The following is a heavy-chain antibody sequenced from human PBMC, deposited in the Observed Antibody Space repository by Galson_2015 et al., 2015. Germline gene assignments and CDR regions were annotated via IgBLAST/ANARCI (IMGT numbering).Heavy chain of an antibody. CDR3: ARLGYCAGGVCFYAFDI. CDR1: GFTFSSYS. D-gene: IGHD2-8*02. J-gene: IGHJ3*02. V-gene: IGHV3-21*01. Sequence: SLRLSCAASGFTFSSYSMNWVRQAPGKGLEWVSSISSSSSYIYYADSVKGRFTISRDNAKNSLYLQMNSLRAEDTAVYYCARLGYCAGGVCFYAFDIWGQGTMVTVSS. CDR2: ISSSSSYI.